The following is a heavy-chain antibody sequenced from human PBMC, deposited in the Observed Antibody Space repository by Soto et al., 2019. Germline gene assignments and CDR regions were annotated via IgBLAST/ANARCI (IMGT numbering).Heavy chain of an antibody. CDR1: GFTFSSYA. Sequence: QVQLVESGGGVVQPGRSLRLSCAASGFTFSSYAMHWVRQAPGKGLEWVAVISYDGSNKYYADSVKGRFTISRDNSKNTLYLQMNGLRAEDTAVYYCARDNYGYYDSPGAFDIWGQGTMVTVSS. D-gene: IGHD3-22*01. J-gene: IGHJ3*02. CDR3: ARDNYGYYDSPGAFDI. CDR2: ISYDGSNK. V-gene: IGHV3-30-3*01.